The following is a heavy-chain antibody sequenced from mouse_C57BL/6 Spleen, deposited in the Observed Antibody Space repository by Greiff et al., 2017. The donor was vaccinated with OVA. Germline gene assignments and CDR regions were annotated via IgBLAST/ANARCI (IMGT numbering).Heavy chain of an antibody. CDR2: IYPRSGNT. V-gene: IGHV1-81*01. Sequence: VQLQQSGAELARPGASVKLSCKASGYTFTSYGISWVKQRTGQGLEWIGEIYPRSGNTYYNEKFKGKATLTADKSSSTAYMELRSLTSEDSAGYICARDDDGYSYYAMDSRGQGTPVTVSS. CDR1: GYTFTSYG. J-gene: IGHJ4*01. CDR3: ARDDDGYSYYAMDS. D-gene: IGHD2-3*01.